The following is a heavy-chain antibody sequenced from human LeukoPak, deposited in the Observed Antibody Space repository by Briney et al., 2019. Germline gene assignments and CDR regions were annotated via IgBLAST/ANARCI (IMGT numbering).Heavy chain of an antibody. CDR3: AREGGLGYCSTTSCAFDC. D-gene: IGHD2-2*01. V-gene: IGHV3-23*01. CDR2: ISGSGGST. Sequence: PGGSLRLSCAASGFTFSSYAMSWVRQAPGKGLEWVSAISGSGGSTYYADSVKGRFTISRDNSKNTVCLQMNSLRADDTAVYYCAREGGLGYCSTTSCAFDCWGQGTLVTVSS. CDR1: GFTFSSYA. J-gene: IGHJ4*02.